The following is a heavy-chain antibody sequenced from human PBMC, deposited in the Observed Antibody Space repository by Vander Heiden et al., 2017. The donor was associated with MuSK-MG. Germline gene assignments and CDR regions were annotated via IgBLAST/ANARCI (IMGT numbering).Heavy chain of an antibody. CDR1: GFTFGSYG. CDR2: IRGSGGST. V-gene: IGHV3-23*01. Sequence: VQLLESGGGLVQPGGSLRLSCAASGFTFGSYGMSWVRQAPGKGREWVSAIRGSGGSTYYADCVKGRFTISRDNPKNTLYLQMNSLRAEDTAVYYCEKVREGIAAAGTGYWGKGTLVTVSS. CDR3: EKVREGIAAAGTGY. D-gene: IGHD6-13*01. J-gene: IGHJ4*02.